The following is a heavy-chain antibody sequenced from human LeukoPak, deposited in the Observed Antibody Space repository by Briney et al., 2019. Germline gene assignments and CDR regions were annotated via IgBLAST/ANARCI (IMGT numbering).Heavy chain of an antibody. D-gene: IGHD4-11*01. CDR2: ISGSGGST. J-gene: IGHJ4*02. CDR1: GFTFITYA. V-gene: IGHV3-23*01. Sequence: GGSLRLSCAASGFTFITYAMTWVRQAPGKGLEWVSVISGSGGSTHYANSVRGRFTISRDNSKNALYLQMDSLRADETAVYYCARDRYGNYSFDYWGEGTLVTVSS. CDR3: ARDRYGNYSFDY.